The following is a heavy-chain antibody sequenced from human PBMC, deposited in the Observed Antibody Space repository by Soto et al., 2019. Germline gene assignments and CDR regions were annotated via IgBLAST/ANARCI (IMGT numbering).Heavy chain of an antibody. Sequence: SETLSLTCTVSGGSISSGDYYWSWIRQPPGKGLEWIGYIYYSGSTYNNPSLKSRVTISVDTSKNQFSLKLTSVTAADTAVYYCARVIERTSSYYFDYWGQGALVTVSS. J-gene: IGHJ4*02. CDR2: IYYSGST. CDR3: ARVIERTSSYYFDY. CDR1: GGSISSGDYY. V-gene: IGHV4-30-4*01. D-gene: IGHD6-6*01.